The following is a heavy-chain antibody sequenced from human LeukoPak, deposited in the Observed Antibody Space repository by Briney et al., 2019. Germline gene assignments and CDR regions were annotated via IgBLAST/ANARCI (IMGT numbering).Heavy chain of an antibody. D-gene: IGHD6-13*01. Sequence: TSETLSLTCAVYGGSFSGYYWSWIRQPPGKGLEWIGEINHSGSTNYNPSLKSRVTISVDTSKNQFSLKLSSVTAADTAVYYCARGSSWYFYWGQGTLVTFSS. V-gene: IGHV4-34*01. CDR1: GGSFSGYY. J-gene: IGHJ4*02. CDR2: INHSGST. CDR3: ARGSSWYFY.